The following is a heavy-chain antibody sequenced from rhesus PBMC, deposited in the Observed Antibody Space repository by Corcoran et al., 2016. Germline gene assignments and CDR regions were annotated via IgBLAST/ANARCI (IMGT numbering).Heavy chain of an antibody. V-gene: IGHV4-160*01. CDR2: IYGRGGST. J-gene: IGHJ4*01. CDR1: GGSISSNY. D-gene: IGHD2-39*01. Sequence: QVQLQESGPGLVKPSATLSLTCAVPGGSISSNYWSWIPQPPGKGLEWIGRIYGRGGSTDYNPSLKSRVTISTDTSKNQFSLKLSSVTAADTAVYYCARMRLRYFDYWGQGVLVTVSS. CDR3: ARMRLRYFDY.